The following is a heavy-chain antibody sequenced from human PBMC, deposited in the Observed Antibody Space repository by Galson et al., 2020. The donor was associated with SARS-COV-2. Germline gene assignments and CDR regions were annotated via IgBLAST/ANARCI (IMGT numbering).Heavy chain of an antibody. J-gene: IGHJ4*02. V-gene: IGHV4-39*01. Sequence: SETLSLTCTVSGGSISSSSYYWGWIRQPPGKGLEWIGSIYYSGSTYYNPSLTSRVTISVDTSKNQFSLKLSSVTAADTAVYYCARVGYCSGGSCYSPQPFDYWGQGTLVTVSS. D-gene: IGHD2-15*01. CDR3: ARVGYCSGGSCYSPQPFDY. CDR2: IYYSGST. CDR1: GGSISSSSYY.